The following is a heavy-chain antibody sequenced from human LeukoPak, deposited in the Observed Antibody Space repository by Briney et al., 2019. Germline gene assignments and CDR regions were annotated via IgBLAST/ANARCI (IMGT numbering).Heavy chain of an antibody. CDR1: GFTVSSNY. D-gene: IGHD4-17*01. V-gene: IGHV4-59*02. CDR3: ARTGSTVTMLYPFDH. CDR2: IYYSGST. J-gene: IGHJ4*02. Sequence: GSQRLSCAASGFTVSSNYMSWVRQAPGKGLEWIGYIYYSGSTNYNPSLKSRVSISVDTSKNQFSLKLSSVTAADTAVYYCARTGSTVTMLYPFDHWGQGTLVTVSS.